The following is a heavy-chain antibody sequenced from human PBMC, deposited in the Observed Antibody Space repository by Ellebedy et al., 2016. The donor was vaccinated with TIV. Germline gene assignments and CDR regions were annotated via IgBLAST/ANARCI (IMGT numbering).Heavy chain of an antibody. D-gene: IGHD3-10*01. V-gene: IGHV3-21*04. CDR3: ARRLGSGSYYRGYYYYGMDV. Sequence: GESLKISCAASGFTISSYSMNWVRQAPGKGLEWVSSISSSSSYIYYADSVKGRFTISRDNAKNSLYLQMNSLRAEDTAVYYCARRLGSGSYYRGYYYYGMDVWGQGTTVTVSS. CDR2: ISSSSSYI. J-gene: IGHJ6*02. CDR1: GFTISSYS.